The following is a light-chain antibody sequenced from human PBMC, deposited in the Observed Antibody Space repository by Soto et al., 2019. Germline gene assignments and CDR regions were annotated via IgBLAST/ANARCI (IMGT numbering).Light chain of an antibody. J-gene: IGLJ2*01. CDR2: DVS. CDR3: SSYTSSNTLV. CDR1: SSDVGGYNY. V-gene: IGLV2-14*03. Sequence: QSALTQPASVSGSPGQSITISCTGTSSDVGGYNYVSWYQHHPGKAPKLMIYDVSNRPSGVSNRFSGSKSDNTASLTISGLQAEDEADYYCSSYTSSNTLVFGGGTQLTVL.